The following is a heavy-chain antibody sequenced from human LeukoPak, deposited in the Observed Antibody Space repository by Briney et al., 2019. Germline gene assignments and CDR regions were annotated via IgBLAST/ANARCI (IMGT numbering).Heavy chain of an antibody. CDR3: ARERRQWQPFDI. D-gene: IGHD6-19*01. V-gene: IGHV3-21*01. CDR1: GFTFSSYS. CDR2: ISSSSSYI. Sequence: GGSLRLSCAASGFTFSSYSMNWVRQAPGKGLEWVSSISSSSSYIYYADSVKGRFTISRDNAKNSLYLQMNSLRAEDTAVYYCARERRQWQPFDIWGQGTMVTVSS. J-gene: IGHJ3*02.